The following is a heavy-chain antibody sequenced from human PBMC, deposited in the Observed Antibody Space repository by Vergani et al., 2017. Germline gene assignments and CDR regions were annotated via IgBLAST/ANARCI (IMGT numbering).Heavy chain of an antibody. J-gene: IGHJ3*02. V-gene: IGHV3-33*01. CDR2: IWYDGSNK. Sequence: QVQLVESGGGVVQPGRSLRLSCAASGFTFSSYGMHWVRQAPGKGLEWVAVIWYDGSNKYYADSVKGRFTISRDNSKNTLYLQMNSLRAEDTAVYYCATPHWAPGSQHDAFDIWGQGTMVTVSS. D-gene: IGHD1-26*01. CDR3: ATPHWAPGSQHDAFDI. CDR1: GFTFSSYG.